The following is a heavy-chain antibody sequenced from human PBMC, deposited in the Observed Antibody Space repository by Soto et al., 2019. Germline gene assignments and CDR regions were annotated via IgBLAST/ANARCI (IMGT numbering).Heavy chain of an antibody. J-gene: IGHJ4*02. CDR1: GGTFSSYT. Sequence: QVQLVQSGAEVKKPGSSVKVSCKASGGTFSSYTISWVRQAPGQGLEWLGRIIPIRGIANYAQKFQGRVTIIADKSTSTAYMELSSLRSEDTAVYYCAGGRLHLGELSSPFGHWGQGTLVTVSS. CDR2: IIPIRGIA. V-gene: IGHV1-69*02. D-gene: IGHD3-16*02. CDR3: AGGRLHLGELSSPFGH.